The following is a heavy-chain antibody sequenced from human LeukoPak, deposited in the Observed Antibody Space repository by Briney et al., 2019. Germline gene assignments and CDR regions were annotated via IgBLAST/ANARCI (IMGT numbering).Heavy chain of an antibody. CDR1: GGSFSGYY. Sequence: SETLSLTCAAYGGSFSGYYWSWIRQPPGKGLEWIGEINHSGSTNYNPSLKSRVTISVDTSKNQFSLKLSSVTAADTAVYYCARGPPRRYCSSTSCPIWGGSGRYYYGMDVWGQGTTVIVSS. CDR2: INHSGST. CDR3: ARGPPRRYCSSTSCPIWGGSGRYYYGMDV. V-gene: IGHV4-34*01. D-gene: IGHD2-2*01. J-gene: IGHJ6*02.